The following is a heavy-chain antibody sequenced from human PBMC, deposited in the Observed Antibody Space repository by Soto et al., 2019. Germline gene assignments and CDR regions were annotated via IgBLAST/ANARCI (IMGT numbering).Heavy chain of an antibody. CDR2: INHSGST. V-gene: IGHV4-34*01. CDR3: ARHAYDSSGYYSPQFDY. CDR1: GGSFSGYY. D-gene: IGHD3-22*01. Sequence: SETLSLTCAVYGGSFSGYYWSWIRQPPGKGLEWIGEINHSGSTNYNPSLKSRVTISVDTSKNQFSLKLSSVTAADTAVYYCARHAYDSSGYYSPQFDYWGQGTLVTVSS. J-gene: IGHJ4*02.